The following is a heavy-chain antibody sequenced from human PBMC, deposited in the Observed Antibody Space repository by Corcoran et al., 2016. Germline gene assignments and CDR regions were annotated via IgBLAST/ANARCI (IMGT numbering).Heavy chain of an antibody. D-gene: IGHD3-3*01. CDR2: IKRKTDGGTT. Sequence: EVPLVESGGGLVKHRGSLRLSCAAYGFTFSNAWMKWVRRAPGKGLEWVGRIKRKTDGGTTDYAAPVKGRFTISRDDSKNTLFLQMNSLKTEDTAVYDCITGVTIFCVVIDPYYYYGMDVLGQGTTVTVSS. J-gene: IGHJ6*02. V-gene: IGHV3-15*07. CDR3: ITGVTIFCVVIDPYYYYGMDV. CDR1: GFTFSNAW.